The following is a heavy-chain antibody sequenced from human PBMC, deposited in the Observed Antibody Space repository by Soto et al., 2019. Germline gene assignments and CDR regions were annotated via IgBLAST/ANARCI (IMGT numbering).Heavy chain of an antibody. D-gene: IGHD1-1*01. CDR2: ISYDGSNK. V-gene: IGHV3-30-3*01. J-gene: IGHJ3*02. CDR1: GFTFSSYA. Sequence: QVQPVESGGGVVQPGRSLRLSCAASGFTFSSYAMHWVRQAPGKGLEWVAVISYDGSNKYYADSVKGRFTISRDNSKNTLYLQMNSLRAEDTAVYYCARTTHDAFDIWGQGTMVTVSS. CDR3: ARTTHDAFDI.